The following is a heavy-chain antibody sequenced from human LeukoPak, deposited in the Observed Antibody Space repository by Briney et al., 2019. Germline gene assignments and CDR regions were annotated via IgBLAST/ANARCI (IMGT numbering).Heavy chain of an antibody. D-gene: IGHD5-18*01. CDR1: GFTFSDYY. V-gene: IGHV3-11*01. J-gene: IGHJ4*02. CDR3: ARNRGPLHTAMVFDY. Sequence: GGSLRLSRAASGFTFSDYYMSWIRQAPGKGLEWVSYISSSGSTIYYADSVKGRFTISRDNAKNSLYLQMNSLRAEDTAVYYCARNRGPLHTAMVFDYWGQGTLVTVSS. CDR2: ISSSGSTI.